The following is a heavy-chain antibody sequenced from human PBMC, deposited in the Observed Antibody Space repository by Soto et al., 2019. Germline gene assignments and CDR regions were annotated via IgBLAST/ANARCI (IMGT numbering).Heavy chain of an antibody. J-gene: IGHJ4*02. D-gene: IGHD2-21*02. Sequence: QVQLVESGGDVVQAGRSLRLSCAASGFTFSSYGMHWVRQAPGKGLEWVAVISYDGSNKYYADSVKGRFTISRDNSKNTLYLQMNSLRAEDTAVYYCAKDSRIVVVTAPYDYWGQGTLVTVSS. CDR3: AKDSRIVVVTAPYDY. V-gene: IGHV3-30*18. CDR2: ISYDGSNK. CDR1: GFTFSSYG.